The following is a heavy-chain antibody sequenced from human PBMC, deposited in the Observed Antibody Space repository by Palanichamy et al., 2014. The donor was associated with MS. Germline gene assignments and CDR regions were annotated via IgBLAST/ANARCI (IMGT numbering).Heavy chain of an antibody. D-gene: IGHD3-10*01. Sequence: QVQLVESGGGVVQPGRSLRLSCEASGFTFSNYGTHWIRQAPGKGLEWVAVIWYDGSNKWYADSVKGRFTISRDNSKNTLSLQMNSLRVEDTAVYYCATYDGSGSYFGWGQGTLVTVSS. J-gene: IGHJ4*02. V-gene: IGHV3-33*01. CDR2: IWYDGSNK. CDR1: GFTFSNYG. CDR3: ATYDGSGSYFG.